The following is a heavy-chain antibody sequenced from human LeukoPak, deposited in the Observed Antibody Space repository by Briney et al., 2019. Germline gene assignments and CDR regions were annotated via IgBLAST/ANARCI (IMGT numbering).Heavy chain of an antibody. Sequence: SETLSLTCTVSGGSISSYYWSWIRQPPGKGLEWLGYIYYSGSTNYNPSLKSRVTISVDTSKNQFSLKLSSVTAADTAVYYCARRAPYSYEWSTLDYWGQGTLVTVSS. CDR2: IYYSGST. J-gene: IGHJ4*02. CDR3: ARRAPYSYEWSTLDY. D-gene: IGHD5-18*01. V-gene: IGHV4-59*08. CDR1: GGSISSYY.